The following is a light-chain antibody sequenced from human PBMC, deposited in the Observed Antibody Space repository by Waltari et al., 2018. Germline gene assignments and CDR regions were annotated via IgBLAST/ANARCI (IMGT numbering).Light chain of an antibody. J-gene: IGKJ5*01. Sequence: ELVMTQSPATLSLSPGERATLSCRASQSIDNYLAWYQQKPGQATRLLIYDASYRATGIPVRFSGSGSGTDFTLTISSLEPEDFAVYYCQQRANWPITFGQGTRLEIK. CDR3: QQRANWPIT. CDR2: DAS. V-gene: IGKV3-11*01. CDR1: QSIDNY.